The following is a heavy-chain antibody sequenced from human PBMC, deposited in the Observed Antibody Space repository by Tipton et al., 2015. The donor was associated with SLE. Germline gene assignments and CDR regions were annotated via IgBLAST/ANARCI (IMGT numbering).Heavy chain of an antibody. CDR1: GFTFSSYA. D-gene: IGHD4-23*01. CDR3: ARASGGGNSGAFDI. J-gene: IGHJ3*02. V-gene: IGHV3-30*04. Sequence: RSLRLSCAASGFTFSSYAMHWVRQAPGKGLEWVAVISYDGSNKYYADSVKGRFTISRDNSKNTLYLQMNSLRAEDTAVYYCARASGGGNSGAFDIWGQGTMVTVSS. CDR2: ISYDGSNK.